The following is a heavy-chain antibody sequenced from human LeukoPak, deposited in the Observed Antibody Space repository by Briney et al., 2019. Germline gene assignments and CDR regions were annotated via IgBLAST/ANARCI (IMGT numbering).Heavy chain of an antibody. CDR3: ARDPYDILTGYYPEYYYYYGMDV. CDR2: ISSNGGST. D-gene: IGHD3-9*01. CDR1: GFTFSSYA. Sequence: PGGSLRLSCAASGFTFSSYAMHWVRQAPGKGLEYVSAISSNGGSTYYANSVKGRFTISRDNSKNTLYLQMGSLRAEDMAVYYCARDPYDILTGYYPEYYYYYGMDVWGQGTTVTVSS. J-gene: IGHJ6*02. V-gene: IGHV3-64*01.